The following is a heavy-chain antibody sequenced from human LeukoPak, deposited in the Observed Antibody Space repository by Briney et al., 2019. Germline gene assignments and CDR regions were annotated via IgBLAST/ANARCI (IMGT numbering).Heavy chain of an antibody. CDR2: INHSGST. D-gene: IGHD5-18*01. J-gene: IGHJ4*02. V-gene: IGHV4-34*01. Sequence: PSETLSLTCAVYGGSFSGYYWSWIRQPPGKGLEWIGEINHSGSTNYNPSLKSRVTISVDTSKNQFSLKLSSVTAADTAVYYCARGRIPEEFPMTDYWGQGTLVTVSS. CDR1: GGSFSGYY. CDR3: ARGRIPEEFPMTDY.